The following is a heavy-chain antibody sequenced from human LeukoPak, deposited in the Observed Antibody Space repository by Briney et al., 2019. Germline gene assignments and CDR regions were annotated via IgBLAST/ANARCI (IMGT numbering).Heavy chain of an antibody. Sequence: ASVNASCKASGYTFTRYYIHWVRQAPGQGLDYIGMIDPNTGNIWYTQNFQGRVTMTRDRSTSTAFMELSSLKYDDTAIYFCARELPGTCYFDYWGQGNLVTVSS. CDR2: IDPNTGNI. CDR3: ARELPGTCYFDY. CDR1: GYTFTRYY. V-gene: IGHV1-46*01. D-gene: IGHD6-13*01. J-gene: IGHJ4*02.